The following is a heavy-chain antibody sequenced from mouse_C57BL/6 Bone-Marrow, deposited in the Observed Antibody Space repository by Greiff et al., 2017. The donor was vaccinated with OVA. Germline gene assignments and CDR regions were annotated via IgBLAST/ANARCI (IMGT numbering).Heavy chain of an antibody. CDR1: GYSFTSYY. CDR3: ARSSLITTFAY. D-gene: IGHD1-1*01. CDR2: IYPGSGNT. J-gene: IGHJ3*01. Sequence: QVQLQQSGPELVKPGASVKISCKASGYSFTSYYIHWVKQRPGQGLEWIGWIYPGSGNTKYNEKFKGKATLTADTSSSPAYMQLSSLTSEDSAVYYCARSSLITTFAYWGQGTLVTVSA. V-gene: IGHV1-66*01.